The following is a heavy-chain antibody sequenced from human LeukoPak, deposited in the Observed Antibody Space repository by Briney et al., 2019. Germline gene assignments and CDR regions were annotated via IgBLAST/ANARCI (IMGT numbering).Heavy chain of an antibody. CDR3: ARQNGWGLEWLLDRRANNWFDP. Sequence: SVKVSCKASGGTFSSYAISWVRQAPGQGLEWMGGIIPIFGTANYAQKFQGRVTMTTDTSTSTAYMELRSLRSDDTAVYYCARQNGWGLEWLLDRRANNWFDPWGQGTLVTVSS. J-gene: IGHJ5*02. D-gene: IGHD3-3*01. V-gene: IGHV1-69*05. CDR1: GGTFSSYA. CDR2: IIPIFGTA.